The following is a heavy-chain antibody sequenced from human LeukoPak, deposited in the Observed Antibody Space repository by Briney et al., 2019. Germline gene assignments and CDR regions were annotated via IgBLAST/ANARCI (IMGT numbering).Heavy chain of an antibody. D-gene: IGHD3-9*01. CDR2: INPNTGGT. V-gene: IGHV1-2*02. J-gene: IGHJ4*02. CDR1: GYTFTGYY. Sequence: ASVKVSCKASGYTFTGYYMHWVRQAPGQGLEWMGWINPNTGGTNYAQKFQGRVTMTRDTSITTAYMELGRLRSDDTAVYYCARGHILTGLVPNSWGQGTLVTVSS. CDR3: ARGHILTGLVPNS.